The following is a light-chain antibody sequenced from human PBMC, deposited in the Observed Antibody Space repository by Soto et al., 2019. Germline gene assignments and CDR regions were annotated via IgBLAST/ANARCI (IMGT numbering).Light chain of an antibody. Sequence: EIVMTQSPATLSVSPGERAPIYCRASQSVSSNLAWYQQKPGQAPRLLIYGASTRATGIPARVSGSGSGTEFTLTISSLQSEEFAGYYCQQYNNWPRTFGQGTKVDI. CDR1: QSVSSN. V-gene: IGKV3D-15*01. CDR2: GAS. J-gene: IGKJ1*01. CDR3: QQYNNWPRT.